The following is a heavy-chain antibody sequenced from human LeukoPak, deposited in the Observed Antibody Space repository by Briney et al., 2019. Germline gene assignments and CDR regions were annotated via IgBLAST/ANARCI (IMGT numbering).Heavy chain of an antibody. Sequence: ASVKVSCKASGYTFTGYYMHWVRQAPGQGLEWMGWINPNSGGTNYAQKFQGRVTMTTDTSTSTAYMELRSLRSDDTAVYYCARGWDVERKVTRPGGDYWGQGTLVTVSS. CDR3: ARGWDVERKVTRPGGDY. CDR2: INPNSGGT. D-gene: IGHD1-1*01. J-gene: IGHJ4*02. V-gene: IGHV1-2*02. CDR1: GYTFTGYY.